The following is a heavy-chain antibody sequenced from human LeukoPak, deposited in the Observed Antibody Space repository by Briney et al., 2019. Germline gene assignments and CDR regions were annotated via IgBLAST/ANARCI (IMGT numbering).Heavy chain of an antibody. D-gene: IGHD3-10*01. CDR3: ARIAVYGSGSYYQGFDP. Sequence: GASVKVSCKASGYTFTSYAMHWVRQAPGQRLEWMGWINAGNGNTKYSQKFQGRVTITRDTSASTAYMELSSLRSEDTAVYYCARIAVYGSGSYYQGFDPWGQGTLVTVSS. V-gene: IGHV1-3*01. CDR2: INAGNGNT. J-gene: IGHJ5*02. CDR1: GYTFTSYA.